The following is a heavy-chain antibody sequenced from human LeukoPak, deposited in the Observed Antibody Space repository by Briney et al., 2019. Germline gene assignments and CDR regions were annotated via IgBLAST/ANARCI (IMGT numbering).Heavy chain of an antibody. J-gene: IGHJ4*02. CDR1: GFTFSSYG. D-gene: IGHD3-10*01. CDR2: INHSGST. Sequence: PGGSLRLSCAASGFTFSSYGMSWIRQPPGKGLEWIGEINHSGSTNYNPSLKSRVTISVDTSKNQFSLKLSSVTAADTAVYYCARRMVRGVTLGYWGQGTLVTVSS. CDR3: ARRMVRGVTLGY. V-gene: IGHV4-34*01.